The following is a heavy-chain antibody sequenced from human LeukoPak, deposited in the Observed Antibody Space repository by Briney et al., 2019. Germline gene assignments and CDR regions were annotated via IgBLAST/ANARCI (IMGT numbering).Heavy chain of an antibody. CDR2: ISYDGSNK. J-gene: IGHJ6*02. D-gene: IGHD1-7*01. CDR1: GFTFSSYA. Sequence: GGSLRLSCAASGFTFSSYAMHWVRQAPGKGLEWVAVISYDGSNKYYADSVKGRFTISRDNSKNTLYLQMNSLRAEDTAVYYCARDSPPWYVVWNYVHYYYYGMDVWGQGTTVTVSS. V-gene: IGHV3-30-3*01. CDR3: ARDSPPWYVVWNYVHYYYYGMDV.